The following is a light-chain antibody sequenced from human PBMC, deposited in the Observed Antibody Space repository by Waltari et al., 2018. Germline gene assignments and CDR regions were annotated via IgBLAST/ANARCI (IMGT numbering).Light chain of an antibody. CDR2: GAS. V-gene: IGKV3-15*01. J-gene: IGKJ4*01. CDR1: QSISSN. CDR3: QKYNSAPLT. Sequence: EIVMTQSPATLSVSPGERATLSCRASQSISSNLAWYQHKPGQPPRLLVYGASTRATGFPARFSGSGSGTEFTLTISSLQSEDFAVYYCQKYNSAPLTFGGGTKVEIK.